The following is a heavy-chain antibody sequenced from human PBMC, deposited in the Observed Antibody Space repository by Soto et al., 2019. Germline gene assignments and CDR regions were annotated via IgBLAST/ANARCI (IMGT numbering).Heavy chain of an antibody. CDR3: ARDLGVALASLTLDF. D-gene: IGHD2-15*01. CDR2: ITTSSSFR. Sequence: GGSLRLSCAASGFTLSIYSMNWVRQAPGKGLEWVADITTSSSFRFYADSVGGRFTISRDDAKNSIYLQMNSLRAEDTGVYYCARDLGVALASLTLDFWGRGTLVTVSS. CDR1: GFTLSIYS. V-gene: IGHV3-21*01. J-gene: IGHJ4*02.